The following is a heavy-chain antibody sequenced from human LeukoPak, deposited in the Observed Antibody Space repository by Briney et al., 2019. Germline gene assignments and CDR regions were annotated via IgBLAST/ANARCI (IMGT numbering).Heavy chain of an antibody. CDR3: AREIVGTTTLFDY. D-gene: IGHD1-26*01. V-gene: IGHV3-21*01. Sequence: GGSLRLSCAASGFTFSTYSMNWVRQAPGKGLEWVSSISSSSSDIYYADSVKGRFTISRDNAKNSLYLQMNSLTAEDTAVYYCAREIVGTTTLFDYWGQGTLVTVSS. CDR2: ISSSSSDI. CDR1: GFTFSTYS. J-gene: IGHJ4*02.